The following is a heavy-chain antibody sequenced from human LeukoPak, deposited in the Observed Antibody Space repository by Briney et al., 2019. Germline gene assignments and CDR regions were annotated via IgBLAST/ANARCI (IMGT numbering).Heavy chain of an antibody. CDR1: GYTSTSYA. CDR2: INAGNGNT. CDR3: ARDKFQYSSSSAGY. Sequence: ASVKVSCKASGYTSTSYAMHWVRQAPGQRLERMGWINAGNGNTKYSQKFQGRVTITRDTSASTAYMELSSLRSDDTAVYYCARDKFQYSSSSAGYWGQGTLVTVSS. V-gene: IGHV1-3*01. J-gene: IGHJ4*02. D-gene: IGHD6-6*01.